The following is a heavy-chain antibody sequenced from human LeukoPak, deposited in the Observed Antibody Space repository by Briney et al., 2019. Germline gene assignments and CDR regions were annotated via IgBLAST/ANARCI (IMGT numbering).Heavy chain of an antibody. J-gene: IGHJ4*02. D-gene: IGHD6-13*01. V-gene: IGHV3-11*01. CDR1: GFTFSDYY. CDR3: AAGATAADPLLRDY. CDR2: ISSSGSTI. Sequence: PGGSLRLSCAASGFTFSDYYMSWIRQAPGKGLEWVSYISSSGSTIYYADSVKGRFTISRDNAKNSLYLQMNSLRAEDTAVYYCAAGATAADPLLRDYWGQGTLVTVSS.